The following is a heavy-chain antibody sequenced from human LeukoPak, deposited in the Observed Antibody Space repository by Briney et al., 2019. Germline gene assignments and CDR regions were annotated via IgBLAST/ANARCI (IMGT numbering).Heavy chain of an antibody. D-gene: IGHD3-10*01. CDR3: ARGVFGSFDY. J-gene: IGHJ4*02. V-gene: IGHV4-39*01. CDR2: IYYSGST. CDR1: GGSISSSSYY. Sequence: SETLSLTCTFSGGSISSSSYYWGWIRQPPGKGLEWIGSIYYSGSTYYNPSLKSRVTISVDTSKNQFSLKLSSVTAADTAVYYCARGVFGSFDYWGQGTLVTVSS.